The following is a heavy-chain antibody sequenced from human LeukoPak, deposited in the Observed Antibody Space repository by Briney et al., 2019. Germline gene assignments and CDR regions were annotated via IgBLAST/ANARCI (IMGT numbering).Heavy chain of an antibody. CDR3: ARDPPGSGSYLDY. J-gene: IGHJ4*02. D-gene: IGHD3-10*01. CDR2: IYYSGST. Sequence: SETLSLTCTVSGGSINNYYWSWIRQPPGKGLEYLGYIYYSGSTNYNPSLKSRVTISVDTSKNQFSLKLSSVTAADTAVYYCARDPPGSGSYLDYWGQGTLVTVSS. V-gene: IGHV4-59*01. CDR1: GGSINNYY.